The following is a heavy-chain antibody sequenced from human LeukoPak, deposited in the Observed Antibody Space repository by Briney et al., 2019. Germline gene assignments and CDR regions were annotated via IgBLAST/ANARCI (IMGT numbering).Heavy chain of an antibody. V-gene: IGHV3-30*18. Sequence: GGSLRLSCAASGFIFSSFGMHWVRQAPGKGLEWVALISYDGSNKYYPDSVKGRFTISRDNSKNTLYLQMNGLRAEDTAVYYCAKDKRLQAVTGREFDYWGQGTLVTVSS. D-gene: IGHD6-19*01. CDR1: GFIFSSFG. J-gene: IGHJ4*02. CDR3: AKDKRLQAVTGREFDY. CDR2: ISYDGSNK.